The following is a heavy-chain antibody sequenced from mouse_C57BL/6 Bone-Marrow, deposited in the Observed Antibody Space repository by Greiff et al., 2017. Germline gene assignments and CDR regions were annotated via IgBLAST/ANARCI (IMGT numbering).Heavy chain of an antibody. J-gene: IGHJ3*01. CDR2: IHPNSGST. Sequence: QVQLQQSGAELVKPGASVKLSCKASGYTFTSYWMHWVKQRPGQGLEWIGMIHPNSGSTNYNEKFKSKATLTADKSSSTAYMQLSSLTSEDTAVYDCARAMTRGWFAYWGQGTLVTVSA. CDR1: GYTFTSYW. V-gene: IGHV1-64*01. CDR3: ARAMTRGWFAY.